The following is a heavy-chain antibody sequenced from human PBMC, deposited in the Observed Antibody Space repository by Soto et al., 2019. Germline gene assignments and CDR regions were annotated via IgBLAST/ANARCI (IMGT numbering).Heavy chain of an antibody. Sequence: QVQLQESGPGLVKPSQTLSLTCTVSGGSISSGGYYWSWIRQHPGKGLEWIGYIYYSGSTYYNPSLKSRVTISVDTSKNHFSLKLSSVTAADTAVYYCARALGSYYDFWSGRYYFDYWGQGTLVTVSS. V-gene: IGHV4-31*03. D-gene: IGHD3-3*01. J-gene: IGHJ4*02. CDR1: GGSISSGGYY. CDR2: IYYSGST. CDR3: ARALGSYYDFWSGRYYFDY.